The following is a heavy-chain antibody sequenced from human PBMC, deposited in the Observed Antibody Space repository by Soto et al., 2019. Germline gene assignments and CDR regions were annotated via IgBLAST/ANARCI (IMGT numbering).Heavy chain of an antibody. CDR2: INPNSGGT. CDR1: GYTFTGHY. V-gene: IGHV1-2*04. D-gene: IGHD2-2*01. CDR3: ARGRRGGNVPEV. Sequence: ASVKVSCKASGYTFTGHYMHWVRQAPGQGLEWMGWINPNSGGTKYAQKFQGWVTMTRDTSISTAYMELSRLRSDDTAVYYCARGRRGGNVPEVWGQGTTVTVSS. J-gene: IGHJ6*02.